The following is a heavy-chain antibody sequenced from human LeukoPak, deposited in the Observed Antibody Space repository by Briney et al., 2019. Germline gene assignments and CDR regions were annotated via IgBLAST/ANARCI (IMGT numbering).Heavy chain of an antibody. CDR1: GGSISSGDYY. CDR2: IYYSGST. V-gene: IGHV4-30-4*08. Sequence: SQTLSLTCTVSGGSISSGDYYWSWIRQPPGKGLEWIGYIYYSGSTYYNPSLKTRVTMSVDTSKNQFSLKLSSVTAADTAVHYCARLYLRDHRSSTSCYGLYFDYWGQGTLVTVSS. J-gene: IGHJ4*02. CDR3: ARLYLRDHRSSTSCYGLYFDY. D-gene: IGHD2-2*01.